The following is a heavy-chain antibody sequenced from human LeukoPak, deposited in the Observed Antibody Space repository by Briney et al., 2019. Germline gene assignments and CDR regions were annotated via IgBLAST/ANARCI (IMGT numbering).Heavy chain of an antibody. CDR3: ARALYSYGSNWFDP. Sequence: SETLSLTCTVSGYSISSGYYWGWIRQPAGKGLEWIGRIYTSGSTNYNPSLKSRVTISVDTSKNQFSLKLSSVTAADTAVYYCARALYSYGSNWFDPWGQGTLVTVSS. V-gene: IGHV4-61*02. D-gene: IGHD5-18*01. CDR1: GYSISSGYY. J-gene: IGHJ5*02. CDR2: IYTSGST.